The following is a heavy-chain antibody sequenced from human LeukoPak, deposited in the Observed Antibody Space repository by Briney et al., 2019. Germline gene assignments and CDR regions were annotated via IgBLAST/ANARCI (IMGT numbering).Heavy chain of an antibody. CDR1: GGSISNYY. Sequence: PSETLSLTCTMSGGSISNYYWSWLRQPPGKGLEWIGYIYYSGSTNYNPSLKSRVTISVDTSKNQFSLKLTSVTAADTAVYYCASTKQWLSWDNWGQGTLVTVSS. CDR2: IYYSGST. V-gene: IGHV4-59*01. J-gene: IGHJ4*02. D-gene: IGHD6-19*01. CDR3: ASTKQWLSWDN.